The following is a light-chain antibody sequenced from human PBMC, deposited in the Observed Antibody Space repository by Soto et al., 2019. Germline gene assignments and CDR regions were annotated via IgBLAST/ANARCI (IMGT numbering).Light chain of an antibody. J-gene: IGKJ1*01. Sequence: EIVLTQSPGTLSLSPGERVTLSCKASQSVTNNYLAWYQQKPGQAPRLLIYDASRRATGTPDRFSGSGSGTDFTLIISRLESEDFAVYYCQQYGSSPPWTFGQGTKVDIK. CDR2: DAS. CDR3: QQYGSSPPWT. CDR1: QSVTNNY. V-gene: IGKV3-20*01.